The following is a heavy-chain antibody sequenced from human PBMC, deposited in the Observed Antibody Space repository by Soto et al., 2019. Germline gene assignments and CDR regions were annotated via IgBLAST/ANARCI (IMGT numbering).Heavy chain of an antibody. CDR2: ISGSGGST. D-gene: IGHD3-10*01. Sequence: HPGGSLRLSSAASGFTFSSYAMSWVRQAPGKGLEWVSAISGSGGSTYYADSVKGRFTISRDNSKNTLYLQMNSLRAEDTAVYYCAKGPSQVPQVYYYYYMDVWGKGTTVTVSS. V-gene: IGHV3-23*01. CDR1: GFTFSSYA. CDR3: AKGPSQVPQVYYYYYMDV. J-gene: IGHJ6*03.